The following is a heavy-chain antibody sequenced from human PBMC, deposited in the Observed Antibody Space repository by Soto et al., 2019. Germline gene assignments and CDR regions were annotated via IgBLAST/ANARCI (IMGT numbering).Heavy chain of an antibody. D-gene: IGHD6-19*01. Sequence: GGSLRLSCAASGFTFSSYAMHWVRQAPGKGLEWVAVISYDGSNKYYADSVEGRFTISRDNSKNTLYLQMNSLRAEDTAVYYCARDHSSGWYLDYYYGMDVWGQGTTVTVSS. V-gene: IGHV3-30-3*01. J-gene: IGHJ6*02. CDR1: GFTFSSYA. CDR3: ARDHSSGWYLDYYYGMDV. CDR2: ISYDGSNK.